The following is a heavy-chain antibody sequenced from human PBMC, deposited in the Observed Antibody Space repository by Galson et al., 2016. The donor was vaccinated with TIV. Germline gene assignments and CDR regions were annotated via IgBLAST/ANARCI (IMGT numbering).Heavy chain of an antibody. Sequence: SLRLSCAASGFTFSDYGMSWVRQVPGKGLEWVSAISGSGDSTYYADSVKGQFTISRDKSKNTLYLQMNGLRAEDTAVYYCAKGHGDWFFYYFDHWGHGALVTVSS. CDR2: ISGSGDST. CDR3: AKGHGDWFFYYFDH. D-gene: IGHD3-9*01. V-gene: IGHV3-23*01. J-gene: IGHJ4*01. CDR1: GFTFSDYG.